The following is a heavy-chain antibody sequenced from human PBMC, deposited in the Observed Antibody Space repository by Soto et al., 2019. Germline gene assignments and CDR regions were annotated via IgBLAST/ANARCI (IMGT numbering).Heavy chain of an antibody. CDR1: GFSLSARRMG. CDR2: IYWDGDK. J-gene: IGHJ4*02. Sequence: SGPTLVNPTQTLTLTCTFSGFSLSARRMGVGWIRQPPGKALEWLALIYWDGDKWYSPSLRSRLTITEDTSKNQVVLTMTNMEPVDTATYYCARNVAVAGVTPFDYWGQGTLVTVS. V-gene: IGHV2-5*02. D-gene: IGHD6-19*01. CDR3: ARNVAVAGVTPFDY.